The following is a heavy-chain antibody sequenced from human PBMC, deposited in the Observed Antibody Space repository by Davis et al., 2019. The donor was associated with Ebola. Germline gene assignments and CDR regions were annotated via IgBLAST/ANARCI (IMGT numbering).Heavy chain of an antibody. CDR3: ARSITMIVVAYFDY. CDR1: GYTFTGYD. CDR2: INPHNGNT. J-gene: IGHJ4*02. V-gene: IGHV1-18*01. Sequence: AASVKVSCKASGYTFTGYDINWVRQAPGQGLEWMGWINPHNGNTNYAQNVQGRVTMTTDTSTSTAYMEVGILRSDDTAVYYCARSITMIVVAYFDYWGQGTLVTVSS. D-gene: IGHD3-22*01.